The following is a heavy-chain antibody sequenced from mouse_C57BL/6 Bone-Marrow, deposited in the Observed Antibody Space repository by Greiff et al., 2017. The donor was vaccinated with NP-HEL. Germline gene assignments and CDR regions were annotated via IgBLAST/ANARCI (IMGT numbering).Heavy chain of an antibody. J-gene: IGHJ2*01. D-gene: IGHD1-1*01. V-gene: IGHV1-69*01. CDR2: IDPSDSYT. CDR1: GYTFTSYW. CDR3: ARADYYGSSSRDY. Sequence: QVQLQQPGAELVMPGASVKLSCKASGYTFTSYWMHWVKQRPGQGLEWIGEIDPSDSYTNYNQKFKGKSTLTVDKSSSTAYMQLSSLTSEDSAVYYCARADYYGSSSRDYWGQGTTLTVSS.